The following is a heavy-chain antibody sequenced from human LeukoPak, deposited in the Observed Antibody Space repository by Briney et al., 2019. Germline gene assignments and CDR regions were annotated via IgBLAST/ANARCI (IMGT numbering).Heavy chain of an antibody. CDR2: ITSTSSNI. CDR1: GFTFSRHT. Sequence: PGGSLRLSCAASGFTFSRHTMNWVRQAPGKGLEWVSSITSTSSNIYYADSVKGRFTLSRDNTTNSLYLQISSLRAEDTAVYYCARDLYCGDANCYFRRSFDLWGQGTLVIVSS. J-gene: IGHJ3*01. CDR3: ARDLYCGDANCYFRRSFDL. V-gene: IGHV3-21*01. D-gene: IGHD2-15*01.